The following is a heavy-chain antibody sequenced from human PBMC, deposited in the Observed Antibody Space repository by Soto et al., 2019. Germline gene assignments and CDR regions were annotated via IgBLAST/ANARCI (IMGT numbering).Heavy chain of an antibody. Sequence: PWATLSLTCSVPGDSTISKYWWSWIRQSPGEGLVWIGSIYHSGTTYYNPSLESRVIISVDTSESRFALRLTSVTAADSAVYYCVGEPPDEYCSGGACYLDYWGQGTLVTFSS. J-gene: IGHJ4*02. CDR3: VGEPPDEYCSGGACYLDY. CDR1: GDSTISKYW. V-gene: IGHV4-38-2*02. CDR2: IYHSGTT. D-gene: IGHD2-15*01.